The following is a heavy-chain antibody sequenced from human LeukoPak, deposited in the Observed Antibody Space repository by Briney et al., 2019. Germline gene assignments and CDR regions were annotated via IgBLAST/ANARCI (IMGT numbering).Heavy chain of an antibody. CDR1: GYTFTSYD. CDR3: ARDPLDYDRDNYYYYYMDV. CDR2: MNPNSGNT. Sequence: ASVKVSCKASGYTFTSYDINWVRQATGQGLEWMGWMNPNSGNTGYAQKFQGRVTMTRNTSISTAYMELSSLRSEVTAVYYCARDPLDYDRDNYYYYYMDVWGKGTTVTVSS. J-gene: IGHJ6*03. V-gene: IGHV1-8*01. D-gene: IGHD4-17*01.